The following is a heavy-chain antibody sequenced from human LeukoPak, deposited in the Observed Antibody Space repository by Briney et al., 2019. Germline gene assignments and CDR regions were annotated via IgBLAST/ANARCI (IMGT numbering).Heavy chain of an antibody. CDR3: ARGANILTGYPYYFDY. Sequence: GGSLRLSCAASGFTFSSYEMNWVRQAPGNGLEWVSYISSSGSTIYYADSVKGRFTISRDNAKNSLYLQMNSLRAEDTAVYYCARGANILTGYPYYFDYWGQGTLVTVSS. CDR1: GFTFSSYE. V-gene: IGHV3-48*03. J-gene: IGHJ4*02. D-gene: IGHD3-9*01. CDR2: ISSSGSTI.